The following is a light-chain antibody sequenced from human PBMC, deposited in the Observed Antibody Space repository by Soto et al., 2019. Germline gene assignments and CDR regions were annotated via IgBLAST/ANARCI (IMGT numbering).Light chain of an antibody. CDR1: QSLTSTY. Sequence: EIVLTQSPGTLSLTPGESATLSCRASQSLTSTYLAWYQQKPGQAPRLLIYGASSRATGIPDRFSGSGSGTDFTLTISRLEPEAFAIYYCQQYESSPPSYTFGQGTKLEIK. CDR3: QQYESSPPSYT. J-gene: IGKJ2*01. V-gene: IGKV3-20*01. CDR2: GAS.